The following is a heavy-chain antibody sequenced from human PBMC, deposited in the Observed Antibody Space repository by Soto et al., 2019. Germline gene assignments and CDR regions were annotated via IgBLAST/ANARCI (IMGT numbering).Heavy chain of an antibody. CDR3: ARDLGGWYWFDP. CDR1: GGSISSYY. V-gene: IGHV4-59*01. J-gene: IGHJ5*02. D-gene: IGHD6-19*01. Sequence: QVQLQESGPRLVKPSETLSLTCTVSGGSISSYYWNWIRQPPGKGLQWIGYIYSSGSTMYNPSLKSRVTMSVDTSKNKFSLKLNSVTAADTAVYYCARDLGGWYWFDPWGQGTLVTVSS. CDR2: IYSSGST.